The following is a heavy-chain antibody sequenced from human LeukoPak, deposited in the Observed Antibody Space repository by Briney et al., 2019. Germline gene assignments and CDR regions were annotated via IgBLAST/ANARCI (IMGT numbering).Heavy chain of an antibody. CDR2: INHSGST. J-gene: IGHJ4*02. CDR1: GGSFSGYY. D-gene: IGHD3-3*02. Sequence: PSETLSLTCAVYGGSFSGYYWSWIRQPPGKGLEWIGEINHSGSTNYNPSLKSRVTISVDTSKSQFSLKLSSVTAADTAVYYCARDGENSHYDYWGQGTLVTVSS. CDR3: ARDGENSHYDY. V-gene: IGHV4-34*01.